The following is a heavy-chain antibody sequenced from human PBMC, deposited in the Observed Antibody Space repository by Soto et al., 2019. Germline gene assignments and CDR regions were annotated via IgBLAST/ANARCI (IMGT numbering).Heavy chain of an antibody. V-gene: IGHV1-69*12. J-gene: IGHJ6*02. CDR1: GGTFSTSA. CDR3: ARDKDRKQLSGNYSYILDV. Sequence: QVQLMQSGAEVKKPGSSVKVSCKASGGTFSTSAISWVRQAPGEGLEWVGGMMPIFATPDYAQKFQGRVTISADESTATAYLSLASLTTDDTAVYYCARDKDRKQLSGNYSYILDVWGQGTAITVSS. D-gene: IGHD6-25*01. CDR2: MMPIFATP.